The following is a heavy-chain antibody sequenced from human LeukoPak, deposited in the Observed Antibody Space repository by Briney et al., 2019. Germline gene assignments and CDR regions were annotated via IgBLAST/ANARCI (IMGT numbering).Heavy chain of an antibody. J-gene: IGHJ6*04. CDR2: IWYDGSNK. V-gene: IGHV3-33*01. Sequence: GRSLRLSCAASGFTFSRFGMHLVRQAPGKGLEWVAVIWYDGSNKYYEDFVKGRFTISRDNSQNTLYLQRNSLRVEDTAVYYCARANYGSGSNYYYGLDVWGEGTTVTVSS. D-gene: IGHD3-10*01. CDR3: ARANYGSGSNYYYGLDV. CDR1: GFTFSRFG.